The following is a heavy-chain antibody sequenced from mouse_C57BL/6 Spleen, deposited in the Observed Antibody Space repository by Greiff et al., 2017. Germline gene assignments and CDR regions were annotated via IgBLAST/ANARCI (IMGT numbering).Heavy chain of an antibody. V-gene: IGHV1-62-2*01. Sequence: QVQLQQSGAELVKPGASVKLSCKASGYTFTEYTIHWVKQRSGQGLEWIGWFYPGSGSIKYNEKFKDKATLTADKSSSTVYMELSRLTSEDSAVYFCARHEVASRSYEYDKGYYYAMDYWGQGTSVTVSS. CDR1: GYTFTEYT. D-gene: IGHD2-4*01. CDR3: ARHEVASRSYEYDKGYYYAMDY. CDR2: FYPGSGSI. J-gene: IGHJ4*01.